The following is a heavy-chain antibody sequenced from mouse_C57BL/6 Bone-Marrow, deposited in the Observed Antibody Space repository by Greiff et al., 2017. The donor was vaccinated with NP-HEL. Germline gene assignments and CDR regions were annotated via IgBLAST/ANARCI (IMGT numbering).Heavy chain of an antibody. D-gene: IGHD1-1*01. Sequence: QVQLQQPGAELVKPGASVKLSCKASGYTFTSYWMQWVKQRPGQGLEWIGEIDPSGSYTNYNHKFKGKATLTVDTSSSTADMQLRSLTSEDFAVDDCARDTYYGSSYWYFDVWGTGTTVTVSS. CDR1: GYTFTSYW. CDR3: ARDTYYGSSYWYFDV. J-gene: IGHJ1*03. V-gene: IGHV1-50*01. CDR2: IDPSGSYT.